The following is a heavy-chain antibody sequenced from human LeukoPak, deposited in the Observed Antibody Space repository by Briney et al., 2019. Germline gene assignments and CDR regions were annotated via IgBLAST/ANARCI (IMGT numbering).Heavy chain of an antibody. CDR3: ARSKVVRGVITSWDNWFDP. Sequence: GGSLRLSCGASGFTFSSYSMNWVRQAPGKGVEWVSSISNSRSYIYYADSVKGRFTISRDNAKNSLYLQMNSLRAEDTAVYYCARSKVVRGVITSWDNWFDPWGQGTLVTVSS. D-gene: IGHD3-10*01. CDR2: ISNSRSYI. CDR1: GFTFSSYS. J-gene: IGHJ5*02. V-gene: IGHV3-21*01.